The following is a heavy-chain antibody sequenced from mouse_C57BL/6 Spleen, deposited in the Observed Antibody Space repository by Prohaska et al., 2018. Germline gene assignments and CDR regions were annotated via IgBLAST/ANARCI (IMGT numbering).Heavy chain of an antibody. D-gene: IGHD4-1*01. CDR2: IDTETGGT. CDR3: TRATGTTWFAY. J-gene: IGHJ3*01. CDR1: GYTFTDYE. Sequence: GAELVRPGASVTLSCKASGYTFTDYEMHWVKQTPVHGLEWIGAIDTETGGTAYNQKFKGKAILTADKSSSTAYMELRSLTSEDSAVYYCTRATGTTWFAYWGQGTLVTVSA. V-gene: IGHV1-15*01.